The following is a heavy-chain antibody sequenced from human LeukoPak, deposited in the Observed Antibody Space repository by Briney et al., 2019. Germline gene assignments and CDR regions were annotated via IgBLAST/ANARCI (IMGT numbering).Heavy chain of an antibody. V-gene: IGHV3-23*01. J-gene: IGHJ4*02. D-gene: IGHD1-26*01. CDR2: ISGSGGIT. CDR1: GFTFSNYA. Sequence: GGPLRLSCAASGFTFSNYAMSWVRQAPGKGLEWVSGISGSGGITYYADSVKGRFTISRDDSKNTLFLQMNSLRVEDTAVYYCAKSIGATGSYFDYWGQGTLVTVSS. CDR3: AKSIGATGSYFDY.